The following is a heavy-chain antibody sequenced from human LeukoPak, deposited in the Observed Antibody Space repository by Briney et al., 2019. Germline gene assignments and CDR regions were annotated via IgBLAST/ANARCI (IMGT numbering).Heavy chain of an antibody. CDR3: AKDGGGTIFGMVIILHYMDV. J-gene: IGHJ6*03. Sequence: RGSLRLSCAASGFTFSSYEMNWVRQAPGKGLEWVSSISGSGGSTYYADSVKGRFTISRDNSKNTLYLQMNSLRAEDTAGYYCAKDGGGTIFGMVIILHYMDVWGKGTTVTVSS. V-gene: IGHV3-23*01. CDR1: GFTFSSYE. CDR2: ISGSGGST. D-gene: IGHD3-3*01.